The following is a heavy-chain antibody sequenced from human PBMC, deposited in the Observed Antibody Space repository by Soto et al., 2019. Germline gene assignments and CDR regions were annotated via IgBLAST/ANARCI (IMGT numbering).Heavy chain of an antibody. CDR1: GFTFGDYA. J-gene: IGHJ5*02. CDR2: IRSKSYGGTT. CDR3: TRALIAVAPRWFDP. D-gene: IGHD6-19*01. Sequence: GGSLRLSCTASGFTFGDYAMSWFRQAPGKGLEWVGFIRSKSYGGTTEYAASVKGRFTISRDDSKTIAYLQMNSLKTEDTAVYYCTRALIAVAPRWFDPWGQGTLVTVSS. V-gene: IGHV3-49*03.